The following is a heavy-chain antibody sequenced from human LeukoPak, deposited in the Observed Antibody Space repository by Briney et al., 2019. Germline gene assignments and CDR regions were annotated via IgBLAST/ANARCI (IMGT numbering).Heavy chain of an antibody. V-gene: IGHV5-51*01. J-gene: IGHJ4*02. Sequence: GESLKISCKASGYSFTSYWIGWVRQMPGKGLEWMAIIYPANSDTRYSPSFQGQVTISADKSISTAYLQWSSLKASDTAMYYCAGAGAGTAVDSWGQGTLVTVAS. CDR3: AGAGAGTAVDS. D-gene: IGHD6-13*01. CDR1: GYSFTSYW. CDR2: IYPANSDT.